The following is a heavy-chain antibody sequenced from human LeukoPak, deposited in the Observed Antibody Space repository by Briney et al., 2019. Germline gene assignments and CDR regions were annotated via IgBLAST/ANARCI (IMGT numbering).Heavy chain of an antibody. J-gene: IGHJ4*02. Sequence: ASETLSLTCTVSGGSIRNYYWSWIRQPPGKGLGWIGYIYYSGSTNYNPSLKSRVTISVDTSKNQFSLKLSSVTAADTAVYYCARGHYGDQFDYWGQGTLVTVSS. CDR2: IYYSGST. D-gene: IGHD4-17*01. CDR1: GGSIRNYY. V-gene: IGHV4-59*12. CDR3: ARGHYGDQFDY.